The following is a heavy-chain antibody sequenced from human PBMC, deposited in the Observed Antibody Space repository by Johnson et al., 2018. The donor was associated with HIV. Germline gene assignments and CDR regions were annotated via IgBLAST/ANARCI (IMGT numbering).Heavy chain of an antibody. J-gene: IGHJ3*02. CDR2: ISYDGSNK. V-gene: IGHV3-30-3*01. Sequence: VQLVESGGGLVKPGGSLRLSCAGSGFTFSSYAMHWVRQAPGKGLECVAVISYDGSNKYYADSVKGRFTISRDNSKNTLYLQMNSLKTEDTAVYYCAREPEGWAFDIWGQGTMVTVSS. D-gene: IGHD2-15*01. CDR3: AREPEGWAFDI. CDR1: GFTFSSYA.